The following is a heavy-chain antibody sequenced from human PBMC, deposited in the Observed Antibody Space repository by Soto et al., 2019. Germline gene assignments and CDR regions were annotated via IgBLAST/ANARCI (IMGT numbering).Heavy chain of an antibody. CDR2: ITGSGSLS. CDR1: GFPSSTYGFSTYA. Sequence: EVQLLQSGGGLVQPGGSLRLSCMASGFPSSTYGFSTYAMTWVRQPPGKGLEWVSVITGSGSLSYYADSVKGRFTISRDNSRNTLFLQMDSLRADDTAVYFCAKGTSSEFLLSFDDWGHGTLVTVSS. V-gene: IGHV3-23*01. J-gene: IGHJ4*01. D-gene: IGHD3-10*01. CDR3: AKGTSSEFLLSFDD.